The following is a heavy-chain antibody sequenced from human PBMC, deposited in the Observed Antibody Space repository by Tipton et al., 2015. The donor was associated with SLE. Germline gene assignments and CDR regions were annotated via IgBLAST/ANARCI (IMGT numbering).Heavy chain of an antibody. CDR2: IRASGTTT. CDR3: AREGNWGSVVGV. CDR1: GFTFSTYA. V-gene: IGHV3-23*01. J-gene: IGHJ6*02. Sequence: SLRLSCAASGFTFSTYAMSWVRQAPGKGLEWVSSIRASGTTTYYADSVKGRFSISRDNSKNALYLQMDSLRAEDTAVYYCAREGNWGSVVGVWGQGTTVTVSS. D-gene: IGHD7-27*01.